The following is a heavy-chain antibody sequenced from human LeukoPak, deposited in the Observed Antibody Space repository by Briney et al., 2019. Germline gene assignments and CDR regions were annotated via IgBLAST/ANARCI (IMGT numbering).Heavy chain of an antibody. D-gene: IGHD1-1*01. J-gene: IGHJ4*02. Sequence: SDTLSLTCVVSGYSIRSSNWWGWIRQPPGKGPEWIGYIYYHENTYYNSSLKSRVTISVDTSKNQFSLKLNSVTAADTAVYFCARRAYSAAYWKHFDYWGQGTLVTVSS. CDR3: ARRAYSAAYWKHFDY. CDR1: GYSIRSSNW. CDR2: IYYHENT. V-gene: IGHV4-28*01.